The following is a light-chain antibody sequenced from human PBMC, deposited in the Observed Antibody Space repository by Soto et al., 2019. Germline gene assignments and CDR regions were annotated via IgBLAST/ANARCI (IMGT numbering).Light chain of an antibody. CDR1: QSFSSIY. Sequence: EIVLTQSPGPLSLSPGERATLSCRASQSFSSIYLAWYKPKPGQAPRLLIYGASSWATGIPDRFSGSGSGTDFTLTISRLELEDCAVYYWQQYGSSVYTFGQGTKLEIK. V-gene: IGKV3-20*01. J-gene: IGKJ2*01. CDR3: QQYGSSVYT. CDR2: GAS.